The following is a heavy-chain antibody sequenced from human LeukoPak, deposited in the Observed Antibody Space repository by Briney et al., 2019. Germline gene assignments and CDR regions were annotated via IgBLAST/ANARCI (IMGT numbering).Heavy chain of an antibody. D-gene: IGHD6-13*01. J-gene: IGHJ6*03. V-gene: IGHV4-4*07. CDR3: ARGNSSWSSYYYYCYMDV. CDR1: GGSIISYY. Sequence: SETLSLTCSVSGGSIISYYWSWIRQPAGKGLEWIGRIYTSGSTNYNPSLKSRVTISVDTSKNQFSLKLSSVTAADTAVYYCARGNSSWSSYYYYCYMDVWGKGTTVTISS. CDR2: IYTSGST.